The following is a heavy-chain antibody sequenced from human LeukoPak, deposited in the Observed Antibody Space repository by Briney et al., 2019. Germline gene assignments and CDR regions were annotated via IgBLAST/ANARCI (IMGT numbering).Heavy chain of an antibody. J-gene: IGHJ4*02. CDR2: IYYSGST. D-gene: IGHD7-27*01. CDR3: ARRPTGDPKFDY. CDR1: GGSISSSSYY. V-gene: IGHV4-39*01. Sequence: SETLSLTCAVSGGSISSSSYYWGWIRQPPGKGLEWIGSIYYSGSTYYDPSLKSRVTISVDTSKNRFSLKLSTVTAADTAVYYCARRPTGDPKFDYWGQGTLVTVSS.